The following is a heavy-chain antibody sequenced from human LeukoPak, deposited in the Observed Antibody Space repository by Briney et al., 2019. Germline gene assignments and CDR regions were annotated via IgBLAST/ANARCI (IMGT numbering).Heavy chain of an antibody. D-gene: IGHD3-10*01. J-gene: IGHJ6*02. Sequence: GGSLRLSCAASGFTFDDYAMHWVRQAPGKGLEWVSGISWNSGSIGYADSVKGRFTISRDNAKNSLYLQMNSLRADDTALYYCAKESAYYYGSGSPEYYYYGMDVWGQGTTVTVSS. V-gene: IGHV3-9*01. CDR2: ISWNSGSI. CDR3: AKESAYYYGSGSPEYYYYGMDV. CDR1: GFTFDDYA.